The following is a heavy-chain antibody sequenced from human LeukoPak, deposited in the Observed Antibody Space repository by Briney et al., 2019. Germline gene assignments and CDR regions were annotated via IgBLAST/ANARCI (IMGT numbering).Heavy chain of an antibody. V-gene: IGHV3-23*01. J-gene: IGHJ4*02. CDR3: AKEVTTFDY. D-gene: IGHD5-18*01. CDR2: VSGSGGST. CDR1: GFTFSSYA. Sequence: PGGSLRLSCAASGFTFSSYAMSWVRQAPGKGLEWVSGVSGSGGSTYYADSVKGRFTISRDNPKNTVDLQMNSLRAEDTAVYYCAKEVTTFDYWGQGTLVTVSS.